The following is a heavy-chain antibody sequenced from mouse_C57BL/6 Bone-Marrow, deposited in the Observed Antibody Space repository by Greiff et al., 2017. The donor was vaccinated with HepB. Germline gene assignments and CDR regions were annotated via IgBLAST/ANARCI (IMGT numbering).Heavy chain of an antibody. Sequence: EVKLVESGGGLVKPGGSLKLSCAASGFTFSDYGMHWVRQAPEKGLEWVAYISSGSSTIYYADTVKGRFTISRDNAKNTRFLQMTSLRSEDTAMYYCARLRWLNAMDYWGQGTSVTVSS. J-gene: IGHJ4*01. V-gene: IGHV5-17*01. D-gene: IGHD2-3*01. CDR2: ISSGSSTI. CDR1: GFTFSDYG. CDR3: ARLRWLNAMDY.